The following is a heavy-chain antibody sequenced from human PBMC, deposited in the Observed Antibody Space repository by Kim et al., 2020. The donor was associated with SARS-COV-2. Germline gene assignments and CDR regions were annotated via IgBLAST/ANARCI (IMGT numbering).Heavy chain of an antibody. J-gene: IGHJ4*02. CDR1: GFTFSSYG. D-gene: IGHD3-22*01. CDR2: IWYDGSNK. Sequence: GGSLRLSCAASGFTFSSYGMHWVRQAPGKGLEWVAVIWYDGSNKYYADSVKGRFTISRDNSKNTLYLQMNSLRAEDTAVYYCARSYYYDSSVYLDWGQGTLVTVSS. CDR3: ARSYYYDSSVYLD. V-gene: IGHV3-33*01.